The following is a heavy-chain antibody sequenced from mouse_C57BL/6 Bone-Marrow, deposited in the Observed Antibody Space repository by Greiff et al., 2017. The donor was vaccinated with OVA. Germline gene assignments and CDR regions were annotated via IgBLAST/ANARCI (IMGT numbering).Heavy chain of an antibody. D-gene: IGHD2-2*01. CDR2: INPNYGTT. J-gene: IGHJ1*03. CDR1: GYSFTDYN. Sequence: VQLQQSGPELVKPGASVKISCKASGYSFTDYNMNWVKQSNGKSLEWIGVINPNYGTTSYNQKFKGNATLTVDQSSSTAYMQLNSLTSEDSAVYYCARFARYGYDRYFDVWGTGTTVTVSS. CDR3: ARFARYGYDRYFDV. V-gene: IGHV1-39*01.